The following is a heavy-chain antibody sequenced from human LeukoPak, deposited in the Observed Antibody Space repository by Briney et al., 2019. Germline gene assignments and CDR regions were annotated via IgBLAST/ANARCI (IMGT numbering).Heavy chain of an antibody. D-gene: IGHD2-2*01. CDR3: ARGYQLLSYYFDY. J-gene: IGHJ4*02. Sequence: SETLSLTCTVSGGSISSSSYYWGWIRQPPGKGLEWIGSIYHSGSTYYNPPLKSRVTISVDTSKNQFSLKLSSVTAADTAVYYCARGYQLLSYYFDYWGQGTLVTVSS. CDR1: GGSISSSSYY. CDR2: IYHSGST. V-gene: IGHV4-39*07.